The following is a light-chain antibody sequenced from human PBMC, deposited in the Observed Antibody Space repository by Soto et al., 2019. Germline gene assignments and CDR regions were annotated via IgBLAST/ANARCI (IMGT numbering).Light chain of an antibody. Sequence: IGITESPVTLAVSPGGRATLSCRASQSVSSSLAWYQQKPGQAPRLLIYDASNRATGIPARFSGSGSGTDFTLTISSLEPEDFAVYYCHQRQSWPRTFGQGTKVDIK. CDR1: QSVSSS. CDR3: HQRQSWPRT. J-gene: IGKJ1*01. V-gene: IGKV3-11*01. CDR2: DAS.